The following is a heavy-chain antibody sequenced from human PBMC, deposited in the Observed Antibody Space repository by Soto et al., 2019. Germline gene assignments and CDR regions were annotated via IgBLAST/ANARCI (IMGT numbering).Heavy chain of an antibody. CDR2: ISYDGSDK. CDR3: AKGVVVATPDFQH. D-gene: IGHD2-15*01. V-gene: IGHV3-30*18. CDR1: GFTFSSYG. J-gene: IGHJ1*01. Sequence: QVQLVESGGGVVQPGRSLRLSCAASGFTFSSYGMHWVRHAPGKGLEWVAVISYDGSDKYYADSVKGRFTISRDNSNTTLYLQMYRLRDEDTAVYYCAKGVVVATPDFQHWGQGTLVTVSS.